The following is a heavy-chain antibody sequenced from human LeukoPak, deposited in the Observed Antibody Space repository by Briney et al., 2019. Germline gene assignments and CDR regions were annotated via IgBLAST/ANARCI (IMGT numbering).Heavy chain of an antibody. V-gene: IGHV3-21*01. CDR1: GFTFSSYS. D-gene: IGHD2-2*01. CDR2: ISSSSSSYI. Sequence: GGSLRLSCAASGFTFSSYSMNWVRQAPGKGLEWVSSISSSSSSYIYYADSVKGRFTISRDNAKNSLYLQMNSLRAEDTAVYYCAGDIVVVPAWNWFDPWGQGTLVTVSS. CDR3: AGDIVVVPAWNWFDP. J-gene: IGHJ5*02.